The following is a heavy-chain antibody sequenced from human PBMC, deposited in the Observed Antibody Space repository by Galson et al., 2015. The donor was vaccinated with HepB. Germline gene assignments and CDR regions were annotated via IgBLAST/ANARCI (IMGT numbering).Heavy chain of an antibody. J-gene: IGHJ4*02. D-gene: IGHD5-24*01. Sequence: SLRLSCAASGFTFSSYSMNWVRQAPGRGLEWVSYISSSGSSKTYADSVEGRFTISRDNVKNLLYLQMNSLRAEDTALYYCARRGGRRDEDNWGQGTLVTASS. CDR1: GFTFSSYS. CDR2: ISSSGSSK. CDR3: ARRGGRRDEDN. V-gene: IGHV3-48*01.